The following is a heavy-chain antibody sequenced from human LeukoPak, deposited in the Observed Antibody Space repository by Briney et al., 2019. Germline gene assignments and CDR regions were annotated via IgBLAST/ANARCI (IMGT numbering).Heavy chain of an antibody. CDR3: ARGLWGSSFPDY. D-gene: IGHD7-27*01. CDR1: GYSISSGYN. Sequence: SETLSLTCSVSGYSISSGYNWGWLRQPPGKGPEWIGSTHHSGATYYNPSLKSRVTISLDTSTNQVSLKLNSMTATDTAVYYCARGLWGSSFPDYWGQGTLVIVSS. CDR2: THHSGAT. J-gene: IGHJ4*02. V-gene: IGHV4-38-2*02.